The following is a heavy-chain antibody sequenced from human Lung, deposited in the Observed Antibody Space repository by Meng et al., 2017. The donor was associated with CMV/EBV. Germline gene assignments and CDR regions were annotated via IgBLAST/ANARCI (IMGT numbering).Heavy chain of an antibody. J-gene: IGHJ3*02. CDR3: ARLLVGALDTHAFDI. CDR1: GFTFDGYA. D-gene: IGHD1-26*01. CDR2: IYGSGRSS. V-gene: IGHV3-23*05. Sequence: GESXKISCVASGFTFDGYAMSWVRQAPGKGLEWVSVIYGSGRSSSSADSVKGRFSISRDNSKNTLSLQMSSLRADDTAVYYCARLLVGALDTHAFDIWGRGTXVTVSS.